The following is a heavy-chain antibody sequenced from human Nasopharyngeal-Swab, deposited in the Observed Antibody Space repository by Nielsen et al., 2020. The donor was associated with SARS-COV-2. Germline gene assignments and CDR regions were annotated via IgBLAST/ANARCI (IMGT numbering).Heavy chain of an antibody. J-gene: IGHJ6*03. CDR2: ISSSSSYI. D-gene: IGHD2-2*01. CDR3: ARVHCSRSSCSAPDYYYYYMDV. Sequence: GESLKISCAASGFTLSSYSMNWVRQAPGKGLEWVSSISSSSSYIFYADSVKGRFTISRDNAKNSLYPQMNSLRVEDTAVYYCARVHCSRSSCSAPDYYYYYMDVWGKGTTVTVSS. CDR1: GFTLSSYS. V-gene: IGHV3-21*01.